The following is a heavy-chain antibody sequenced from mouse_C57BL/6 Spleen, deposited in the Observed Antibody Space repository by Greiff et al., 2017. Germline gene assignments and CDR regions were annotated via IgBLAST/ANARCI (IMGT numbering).Heavy chain of an antibody. J-gene: IGHJ2*01. D-gene: IGHD1-1*01. Sequence: EVKLQESGPELVKPGASVKISCKASGYSFTGYYMNWVKQSPEKSLEWIGEINPSTGGTTYNQKFKAKATLTVDKSSSTAYMQLKSLTSEDSAVYYCARDRDYYGSSYDYWGQGTTLTVSS. CDR3: ARDRDYYGSSYDY. CDR1: GYSFTGYY. V-gene: IGHV1-42*01. CDR2: INPSTGGT.